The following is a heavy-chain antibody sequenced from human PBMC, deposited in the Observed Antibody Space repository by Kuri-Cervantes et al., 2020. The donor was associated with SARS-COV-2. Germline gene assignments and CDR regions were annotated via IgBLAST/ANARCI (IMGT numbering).Heavy chain of an antibody. V-gene: IGHV3-48*01. CDR3: ARESGVDWGSDAFDI. CDR2: ISSSSSTI. D-gene: IGHD7-27*01. Sequence: GGSLRLSCAASGFTFSSYSMNWVRQAPGKGLEWVSYISSSSSTIYYADSVKGRFTISRDNAKNSLYLQMNSLRAEDTAVYYCARESGVDWGSDAFDIWGQGTMVTVSS. J-gene: IGHJ3*02. CDR1: GFTFSSYS.